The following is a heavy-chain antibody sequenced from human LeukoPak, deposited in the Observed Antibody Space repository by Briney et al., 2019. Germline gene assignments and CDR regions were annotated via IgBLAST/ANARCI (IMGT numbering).Heavy chain of an antibody. J-gene: IGHJ4*02. CDR3: ANVHIVGATAY. D-gene: IGHD1-26*01. CDR2: INSDGTTT. CDR1: GFSFSSYW. V-gene: IGHV3-74*01. Sequence: GGSLRLSCAASGFSFSSYWMHWVRQAPGKGLVWISRINSDGTTTTYADSVKGRFTISRDNAKNTLYLQMNSLRAEDTAVYYCANVHIVGATAYWGQGTLVTVSS.